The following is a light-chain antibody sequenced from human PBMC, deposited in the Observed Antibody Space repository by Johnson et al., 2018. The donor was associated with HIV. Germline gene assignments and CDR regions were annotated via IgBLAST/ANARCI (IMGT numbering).Light chain of an antibody. Sequence: QSLLTQPPSVSAAPGQKVTISCSGNTCDIGNNYVSCHQQPPGTAPKLLIYDNNKRPSGIPDRISGSKSGTSATLGITGLQPGDEADYYCATWDSSLSAYVFATGTKVTVL. CDR3: ATWDSSLSAYV. J-gene: IGLJ1*01. CDR1: TCDIGNNY. CDR2: DNN. V-gene: IGLV1-51*01.